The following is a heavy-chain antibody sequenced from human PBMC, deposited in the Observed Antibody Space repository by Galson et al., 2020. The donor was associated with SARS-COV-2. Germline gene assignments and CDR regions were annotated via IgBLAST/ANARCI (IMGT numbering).Heavy chain of an antibody. J-gene: IGHJ2*01. CDR1: GFSLSTSGVG. CDR2: IYWDDDK. Sequence: SGPTLVQPPHTPTLTCTFSGFSLSTSGVGVGWLRQPPGKALEWLALIYWDDDKRYSPSLKSRLTITKDTSKNQVVLTMTNMDPVDTATYYCARGKYWYFDLWGRGTLVTVSS. V-gene: IGHV2-5*02. CDR3: ARGKYWYFDL.